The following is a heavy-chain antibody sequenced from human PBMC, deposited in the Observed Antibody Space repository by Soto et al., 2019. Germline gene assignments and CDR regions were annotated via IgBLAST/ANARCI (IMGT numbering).Heavy chain of an antibody. CDR1: GYSFTNYW. CDR2: IDPSDSYT. D-gene: IGHD3-16*01. V-gene: IGHV5-10-1*01. CDR3: ASPQGAEDI. Sequence: PGESLKISCKGSGYSFTNYWISWVRQMPGKGLEWMGRIDPSDSYTNYSPSFQGHVTISADKSIGTAYLQWGSLKASDTAIYYCASPQGAEDIWGQGTMVTGSS. J-gene: IGHJ3*02.